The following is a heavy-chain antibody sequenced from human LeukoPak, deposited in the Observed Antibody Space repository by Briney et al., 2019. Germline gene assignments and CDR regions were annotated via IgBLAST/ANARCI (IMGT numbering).Heavy chain of an antibody. Sequence: ASVKVSCKASGYTFTKYAMNWVRQAPGQRLEWMGWIDAGNGKTKYSQKFQGRVTITRDTSASTAYMELSSLRSEDTAVYYCAKGTWVRGSGWYYFDYWGQGTLVAVSS. CDR1: GYTFTKYA. V-gene: IGHV1-3*01. CDR2: IDAGNGKT. D-gene: IGHD6-19*01. CDR3: AKGTWVRGSGWYYFDY. J-gene: IGHJ4*02.